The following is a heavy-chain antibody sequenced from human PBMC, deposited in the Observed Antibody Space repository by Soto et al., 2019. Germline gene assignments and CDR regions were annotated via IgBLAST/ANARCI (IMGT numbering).Heavy chain of an antibody. D-gene: IGHD2-8*01. CDR3: ADIVLMVYATKGAEYFQH. CDR2: ISGSGGST. V-gene: IGHV3-23*01. CDR1: VFTCSSYA. Sequence: PWWSLRLSCSASVFTCSSYAMSWVRQAPGKGLEWVSAISGSGGSTYYADSVKGRFTISRDNSKNTLYLQMNSLRAEDTAVYYCADIVLMVYATKGAEYFQHWGQGTLVTVSS. J-gene: IGHJ1*01.